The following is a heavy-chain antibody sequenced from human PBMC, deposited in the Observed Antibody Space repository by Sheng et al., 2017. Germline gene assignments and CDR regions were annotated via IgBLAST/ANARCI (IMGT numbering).Heavy chain of an antibody. V-gene: IGHV3-11*04. CDR3: ARSLLLWFGESVTPGYMDV. J-gene: IGHJ6*03. CDR1: GFTFSDYY. Sequence: QVQLVESGGGLVKPGGSLRLSCAASGFTFSDYYVSWVRQAPGKGLEWFSYISSTGSTIYYADSVKGRFTISRDNAKNSLYLQMNSLRAEDTAVYYCARSLLLWFGESVTPGYMDVWGQGTTVTVSS. CDR2: ISSTGSTI. D-gene: IGHD3-10*01.